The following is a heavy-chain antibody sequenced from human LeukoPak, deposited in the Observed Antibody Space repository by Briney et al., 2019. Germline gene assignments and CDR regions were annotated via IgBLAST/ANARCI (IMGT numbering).Heavy chain of an antibody. V-gene: IGHV3-23*01. D-gene: IGHD4-17*01. CDR3: ARDPDGDYVGAFDF. Sequence: GGSLRLSCVGSGFIFSNYALVWVRQAPGTGLEWVSAITSAGAAFYADSVSGRFIMSRDNSKNTLYLQMSSLRDEDTAIYYCARDPDGDYVGAFDFWGQGTMVTVSS. J-gene: IGHJ3*01. CDR2: ITSAGAA. CDR1: GFIFSNYA.